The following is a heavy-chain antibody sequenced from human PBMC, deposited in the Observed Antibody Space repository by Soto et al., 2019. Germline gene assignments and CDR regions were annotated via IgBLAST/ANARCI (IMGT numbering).Heavy chain of an antibody. D-gene: IGHD2-2*03. CDR3: ARMDGNWFDP. CDR2: ISSSGSTI. J-gene: IGHJ5*02. CDR1: GFTFSSYE. Sequence: PGGSLRLSCAASGFTFSSYEMNWVRQAPGKGLEWVSYISSSGSTIYYADSVKGRFTISRDNAKNSLYLQMNSLRAEDTAVYYCARMDGNWFDPWGQGTLVTVPQ. V-gene: IGHV3-48*03.